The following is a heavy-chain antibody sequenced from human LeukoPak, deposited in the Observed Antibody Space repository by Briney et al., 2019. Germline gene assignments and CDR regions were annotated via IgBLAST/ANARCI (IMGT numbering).Heavy chain of an antibody. V-gene: IGHV4-59*13. D-gene: IGHD4-23*01. J-gene: IGHJ4*02. CDR1: GGSISSYY. CDR2: IYYSGST. Sequence: SGTLSLTCTVAGGSISSYYWSWIRQPPGKGLEWIGYIYYSGSTNYNPSLKSRVTISVDTSKNQFSLKLSSVTAADTAVYYCARVQTTYGGNHPRPLNYWAQGTLVTVSS. CDR3: ARVQTTYGGNHPRPLNY.